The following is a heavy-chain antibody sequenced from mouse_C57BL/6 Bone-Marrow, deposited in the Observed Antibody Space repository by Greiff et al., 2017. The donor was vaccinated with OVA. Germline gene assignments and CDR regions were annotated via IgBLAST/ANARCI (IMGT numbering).Heavy chain of an antibody. CDR1: GFTFRDAW. V-gene: IGHV6-6*01. J-gene: IGHJ3*01. D-gene: IGHD1-1*01. CDR2: IRNKANNHAT. Sequence: DVHLVESGGGLVQPGGSMKLSCAASGFTFRDAWMDWVRQSPEKGLEWVAAIRNKANNHATYYAESVKGRFTISRDDSKSSVYLQMNSLRAEDTGIYYCLYYGSSSLFAYWGQGTLVTVSA. CDR3: LYYGSSSLFAY.